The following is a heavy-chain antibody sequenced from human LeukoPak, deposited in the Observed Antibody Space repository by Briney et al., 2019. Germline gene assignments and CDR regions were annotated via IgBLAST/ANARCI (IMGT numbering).Heavy chain of an antibody. CDR2: INGSGGST. Sequence: PGGSLRLSCAASGFTFSSYAMSWVRQAPGKGLEWVSAINGSGGSTYYADAVKGRFTISRDNSKNTLYLQMNSLRAEDTALYYCAKDAVAGGARRPVSPDYWGQGTLVTVSS. D-gene: IGHD1-14*01. CDR3: AKDAVAGGARRPVSPDY. V-gene: IGHV3-23*01. J-gene: IGHJ4*02. CDR1: GFTFSSYA.